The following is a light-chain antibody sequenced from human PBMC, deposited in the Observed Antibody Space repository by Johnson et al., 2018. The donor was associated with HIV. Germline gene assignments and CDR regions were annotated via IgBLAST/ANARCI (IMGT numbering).Light chain of an antibody. J-gene: IGLJ1*01. V-gene: IGLV1-51*02. CDR3: ATWDSSLSAGI. Sequence: QSVLTQPPSVSAAPGQKVTISCSGSSSNIGNNYVSWYQQPPGTAPKLLIYENTQRPSGIPDRFSGSKSGASATLGITGLQTGAEADYYCATWDSSLSAGIFGPGTKVTVL. CDR1: SSNIGNNY. CDR2: ENT.